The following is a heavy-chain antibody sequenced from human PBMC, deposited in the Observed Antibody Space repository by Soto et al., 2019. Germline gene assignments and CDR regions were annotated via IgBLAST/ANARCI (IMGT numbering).Heavy chain of an antibody. CDR2: IYHSGST. Sequence: PSETLSLTCPVSGGSISSSNWWSWVRQPPGKGLEWIGEIYHSGSTNYNPSLKSRVTISVDTSKNQFSLKLSSVTAADTAVYYCARRYGGNLDYWGQGTLVTVSS. J-gene: IGHJ4*02. CDR3: ARRYGGNLDY. D-gene: IGHD2-15*01. CDR1: GGSISSSNW. V-gene: IGHV4-4*02.